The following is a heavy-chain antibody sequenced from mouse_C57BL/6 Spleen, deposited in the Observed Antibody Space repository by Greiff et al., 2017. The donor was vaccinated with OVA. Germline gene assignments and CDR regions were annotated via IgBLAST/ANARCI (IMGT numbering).Heavy chain of an antibody. D-gene: IGHD2-4*01. J-gene: IGHJ4*01. V-gene: IGHV1-7*01. CDR2: INPSSGYT. Sequence: VQVVESGAELAKPGASVKLSCKASGYTFTSYWMHWVKQRPGQGLEWIGYINPSSGYTKYNQKFKDKATLTADKSSSTAYMQLSSLTYEDSAVYYCARDYDYDPLSMGYWGQGTSVTVSS. CDR3: ARDYDYDPLSMGY. CDR1: GYTFTSYW.